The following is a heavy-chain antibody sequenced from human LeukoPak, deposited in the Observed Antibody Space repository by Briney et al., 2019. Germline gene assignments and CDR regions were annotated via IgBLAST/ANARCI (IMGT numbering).Heavy chain of an antibody. Sequence: PWGSLRLSCAASGFTFSSYTMSWVRQAPRKGLEWVSSFVGSGGRTYYADSVKGRFTVSRDDSKNTMYLLVNSLRAEDTATYYCARIPTFYGDYNKDYWGQGTLVTVSS. V-gene: IGHV3-23*01. CDR2: FVGSGGRT. CDR3: ARIPTFYGDYNKDY. CDR1: GFTFSSYT. J-gene: IGHJ4*02. D-gene: IGHD4-17*01.